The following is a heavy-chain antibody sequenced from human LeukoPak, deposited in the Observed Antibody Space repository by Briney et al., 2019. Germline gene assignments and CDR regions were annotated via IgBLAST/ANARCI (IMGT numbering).Heavy chain of an antibody. CDR1: GGSISSSSYY. Sequence: SETLSLTCTVSGGSISSSSYYWGWIRQPPGKGLEWIGSIYYSGSTYYNPSLKSRVTISVDTSKNQFSLKLSSVTAADTAVYYCARQGYSITIFGVVTNWFDPWGQGTLVTVSS. CDR2: IYYSGST. D-gene: IGHD3-3*01. V-gene: IGHV4-39*01. J-gene: IGHJ5*02. CDR3: ARQGYSITIFGVVTNWFDP.